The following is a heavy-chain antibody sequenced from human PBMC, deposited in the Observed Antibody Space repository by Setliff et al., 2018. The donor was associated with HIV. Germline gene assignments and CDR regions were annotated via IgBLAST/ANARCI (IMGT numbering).Heavy chain of an antibody. J-gene: IGHJ5*02. CDR1: GASISSYY. V-gene: IGHV4-4*09. Sequence: PSETLSLTCSVSGASISSYYWSWIRQPPGKGLEWIGYISPTGNTNYNPSLKSRVTISVDASKNQFSLKLSSVTAADTAVYYCARIRGYSYGFYYDSNNFLREEGFDPWGQGTLVTVSS. CDR2: ISPTGNT. CDR3: ARIRGYSYGFYYDSNNFLREEGFDP. D-gene: IGHD5-18*01.